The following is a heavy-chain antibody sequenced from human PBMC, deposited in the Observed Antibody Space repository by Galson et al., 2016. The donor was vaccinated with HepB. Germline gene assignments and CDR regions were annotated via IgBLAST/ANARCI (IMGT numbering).Heavy chain of an antibody. CDR1: GFTLSGYG. CDR2: IWHDGNNK. D-gene: IGHD1-7*01. V-gene: IGHV3-33*03. J-gene: IGHJ4*02. Sequence: SLRLSCAASGFTLSGYGMHWVRQAPGKGLEWVAVIWHDGNNKDYADSVKGRFTISRDNSKNTLYLQMNSLRVEDTALYYCAKDQFRNFEPDYWGQGTLVTVSS. CDR3: AKDQFRNFEPDY.